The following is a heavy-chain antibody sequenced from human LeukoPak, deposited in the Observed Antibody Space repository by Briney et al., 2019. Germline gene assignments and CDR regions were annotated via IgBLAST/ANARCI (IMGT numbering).Heavy chain of an antibody. CDR2: IKQDGSEK. CDR1: GFTFSSYW. D-gene: IGHD3-16*02. CDR3: ARDWDYGSGSYRYNWFDP. V-gene: IGHV3-7*03. Sequence: GGSLRLSCAASGFTFSSYWMSWVHQAPGKGLEWVANIKQDGSEKYYVDSVKGRFTISRDNAKNSLYLQMNSLRAEDTAVYYCARDWDYGSGSYRYNWFDPWGQGTLVTVSS. J-gene: IGHJ5*02.